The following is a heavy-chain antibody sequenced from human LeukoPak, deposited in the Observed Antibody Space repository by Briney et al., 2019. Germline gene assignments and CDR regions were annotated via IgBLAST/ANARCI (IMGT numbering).Heavy chain of an antibody. J-gene: IGHJ4*02. CDR2: IYYSGST. Sequence: SDTLSLTCAVSGYSISSSNWWGWIRQPPGKGLEWIGYIYYSGSTYYNPSLKSRVTISVDTSKNQFTLKLSSVTAADTAVYYCARYDSFLDYWGQGTLVTVSS. CDR1: GYSISSSNW. D-gene: IGHD3-9*01. V-gene: IGHV4-28*01. CDR3: ARYDSFLDY.